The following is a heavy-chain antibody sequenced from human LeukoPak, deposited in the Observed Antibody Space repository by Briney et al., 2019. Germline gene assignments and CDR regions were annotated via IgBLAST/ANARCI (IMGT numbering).Heavy chain of an antibody. V-gene: IGHV4-59*01. J-gene: IGHJ4*02. CDR2: IYYSGST. Sequence: SETLSLTCTVSGGSISSYYRSWIRQPPGKGLEWIGYIYYSGSTNYNPSLKSRVTISVDTSKNQFSLKLSSVTAADTAVYYRAREKGHYYDSSGLDYWGQGTLVTVSS. CDR1: GGSISSYY. D-gene: IGHD3-22*01. CDR3: AREKGHYYDSSGLDY.